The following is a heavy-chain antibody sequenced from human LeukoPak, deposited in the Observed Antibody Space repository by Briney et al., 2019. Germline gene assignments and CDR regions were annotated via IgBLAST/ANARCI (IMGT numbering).Heavy chain of an antibody. V-gene: IGHV3-7*05. CDR1: GFTFSDYR. D-gene: IGHD4-17*01. CDR3: ARHLYGDYAGDAFDI. CDR2: INQDGSEK. Sequence: GGSLRLSCAASGFTFSDYRMTWVRQAPGKGLEWVANINQDGSEKHYVDSVKGRFTTSRDNAKNSVYLQMNSLRAKDTAVYYCARHLYGDYAGDAFDIWGQGTMVTVSS. J-gene: IGHJ3*02.